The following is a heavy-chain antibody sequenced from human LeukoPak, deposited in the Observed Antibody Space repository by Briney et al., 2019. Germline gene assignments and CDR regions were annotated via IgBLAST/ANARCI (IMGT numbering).Heavy chain of an antibody. CDR3: VRGSTGAFDP. Sequence: SETLSLTCTVSADSITNHYWSWIRQPPGKGLEWIGYIYYSGSPNYNPSLKSRVTMSVDTSKNQFSLKLSSVTAADTAVYYCVRGSTGAFDPWGQGTLVTVSS. D-gene: IGHD1-1*01. CDR1: ADSITNHY. V-gene: IGHV4-59*11. CDR2: IYYSGSP. J-gene: IGHJ5*02.